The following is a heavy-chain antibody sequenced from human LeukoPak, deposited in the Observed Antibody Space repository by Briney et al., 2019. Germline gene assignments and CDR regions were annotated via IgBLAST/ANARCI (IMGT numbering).Heavy chain of an antibody. V-gene: IGHV3-21*01. CDR3: ARDPRITVLGGKYYFDY. Sequence: GGSLRLSCAASGFTFSSYSMNWVRQAPGKGLEWVSSISSSSSYIYYADSVKGRFTISRDNAKNSLYLQMNSLRAEDTAVYYCARDPRITVLGGKYYFDYWGQGTLVTVSS. CDR2: ISSSSSYI. CDR1: GFTFSSYS. J-gene: IGHJ4*02. D-gene: IGHD3-10*01.